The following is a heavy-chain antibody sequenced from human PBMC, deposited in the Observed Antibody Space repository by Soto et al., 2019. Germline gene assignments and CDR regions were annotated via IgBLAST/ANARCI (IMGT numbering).Heavy chain of an antibody. D-gene: IGHD3-22*01. J-gene: IGHJ2*01. CDR1: GFSLSTSGVG. Sequence: QITLKESGPTLVKPTQTLTLTCTFSGFSLSTSGVGVGWIRQPPGKALEWLALIYWDDDKRYSPSLKSRPTITKDTSKKQVVLTMTNMDPVDTGTYYCAHRPEYYDSSGYGVYWYFDLWGRGTLVTVSS. CDR2: IYWDDDK. CDR3: AHRPEYYDSSGYGVYWYFDL. V-gene: IGHV2-5*02.